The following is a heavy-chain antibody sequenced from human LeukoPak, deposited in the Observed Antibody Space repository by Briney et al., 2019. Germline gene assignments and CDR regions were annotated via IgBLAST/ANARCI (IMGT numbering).Heavy chain of an antibody. CDR1: GGSFSGYY. J-gene: IGHJ4*02. CDR3: ARAVFYFDY. Sequence: SETLSLTCAVYGGSFSGYYWSWIRQPPGKGLEWIGEINHSGSTNYNPSLKSRVTISVDTSKNQFSLKLSSVTAADTAVYYCARAVFYFDYWGQGTLVTVSS. V-gene: IGHV4-34*01. CDR2: INHSGST. D-gene: IGHD3-10*01.